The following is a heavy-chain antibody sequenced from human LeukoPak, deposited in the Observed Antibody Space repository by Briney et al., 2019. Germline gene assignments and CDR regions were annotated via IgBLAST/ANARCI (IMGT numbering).Heavy chain of an antibody. D-gene: IGHD6-19*01. V-gene: IGHV3-23*01. Sequence: GGSLRLSCAASGFTFSSYAMSWVRQAPGKGLEWVSAISGSGGSTYYADSVKGRFTISRDNSKNTLFLQMNSLGAEDTAVYYCARDSVTGGTFDYWGQGTLVTVSS. CDR2: ISGSGGST. J-gene: IGHJ4*02. CDR3: ARDSVTGGTFDY. CDR1: GFTFSSYA.